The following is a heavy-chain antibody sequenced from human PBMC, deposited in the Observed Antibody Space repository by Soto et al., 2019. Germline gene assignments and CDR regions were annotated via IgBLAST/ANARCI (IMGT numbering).Heavy chain of an antibody. CDR3: ATSIAVAGAFDY. D-gene: IGHD6-19*01. Sequence: ASVKVSCKSSGYPFTHYGITWIRQAPGQGLEWMGGFDPEDGETIYAQKFQGRVTMTEDTSTDTAYMELSSLRSEDTAVYYCATSIAVAGAFDYWG. J-gene: IGHJ4*01. V-gene: IGHV1-24*01. CDR1: GYPFTHYG. CDR2: FDPEDGET.